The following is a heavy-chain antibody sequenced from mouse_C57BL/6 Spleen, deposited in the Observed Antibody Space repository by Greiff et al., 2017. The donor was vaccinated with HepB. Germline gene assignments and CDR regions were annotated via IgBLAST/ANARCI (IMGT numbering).Heavy chain of an antibody. J-gene: IGHJ4*01. CDR1: GFTFSSYA. CDR2: ISDGGSYT. Sequence: EVKLVESGGGLVKPGGSLKLSCAASGFTFSSYAMSWVRQTPEKRLEWVATISDGGSYTYYPDNVKGRFTISRDNAKNNLYLQMSHLKSEDTAMYYCARDRDYGFAMDYWGQGTSVTVSS. D-gene: IGHD2-2*01. CDR3: ARDRDYGFAMDY. V-gene: IGHV5-4*01.